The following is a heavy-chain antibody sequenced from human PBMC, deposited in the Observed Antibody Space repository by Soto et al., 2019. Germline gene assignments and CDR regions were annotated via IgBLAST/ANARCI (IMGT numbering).Heavy chain of an antibody. CDR2: INTNGRTT. V-gene: IGHV3-48*01. J-gene: IGHJ6*02. CDR3: ARGGGSMDV. D-gene: IGHD3-16*01. CDR1: GFTFTSYN. Sequence: PGGSLRLSCEVSGFTFTSYNLQWVRQAPGKGLEWVSSINTNGRTTDYADSVKGRFTISRDNDKNLVYLQMSSLRAGDTAVYYCARGGGSMDVWGQGTTVTVSS.